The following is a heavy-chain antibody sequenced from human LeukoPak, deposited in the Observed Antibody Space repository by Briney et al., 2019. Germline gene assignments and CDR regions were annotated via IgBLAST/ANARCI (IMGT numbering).Heavy chain of an antibody. CDR1: GGSISSGGYS. J-gene: IGHJ4*02. CDR2: IYHSGST. CDR3: ARLTGDDLAFDY. Sequence: SETLSLTCAVSGGSISSGGYSWSWIRQPPGKGLEWIGYIYHSGSTYYNPSLKGRVTISVDRSKNQFSLKLSSVTAADTAVYYCARLTGDDLAFDYWGQGTLVTVSS. V-gene: IGHV4-30-2*01. D-gene: IGHD7-27*01.